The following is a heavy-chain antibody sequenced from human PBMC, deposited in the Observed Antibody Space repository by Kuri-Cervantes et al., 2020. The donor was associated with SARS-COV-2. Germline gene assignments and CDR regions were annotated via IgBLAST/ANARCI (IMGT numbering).Heavy chain of an antibody. V-gene: IGHV3-30-3*01. Sequence: GGSLRLSCAASRFTFSHYGVHWVRQAPGKGLEWVAVISFDGSNKYYGDSVKGRFTISRDNSKNMLYLQMDSLRADDTPVYYCAREKLYSGSHIDYWGQGTLVTVSS. D-gene: IGHD1-26*01. CDR3: AREKLYSGSHIDY. CDR2: ISFDGSNK. J-gene: IGHJ4*02. CDR1: RFTFSHYG.